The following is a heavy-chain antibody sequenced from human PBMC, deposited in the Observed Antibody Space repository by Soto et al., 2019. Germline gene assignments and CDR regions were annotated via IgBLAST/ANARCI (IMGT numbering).Heavy chain of an antibody. J-gene: IGHJ4*02. Sequence: DVQLVGSGGGLVQPGGSLRLSCAASGFTFGYYNMHWVRQAPGKGLEWVSFVRSSGDDTYYADSVKGRFTISRDNAKDSLYLQMNSLREEDTAVYYCARDGESSSSSDFDFWGQGALVTVSS. CDR3: ARDGESSSSSDFDF. CDR2: VRSSGDDT. CDR1: GFTFGYYN. D-gene: IGHD2-2*01. V-gene: IGHV3-48*02.